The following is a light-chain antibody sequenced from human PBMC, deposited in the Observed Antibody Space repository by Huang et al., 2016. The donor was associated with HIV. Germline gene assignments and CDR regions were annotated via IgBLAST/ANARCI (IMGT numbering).Light chain of an antibody. V-gene: IGKV4-1*01. CDR3: QQYLASPG. Sequence: DIVLTQTPDSLAVSLGEKATIHCKSSQSLLDKFTGKIHLAWYQQRQGQSPKVFMSWASARGIGVPDRVSGSGSGTDFTLTINRLQSDDVAVYYWQQYLASPGFGRGT. CDR2: WAS. J-gene: IGKJ1*01. CDR1: QSLLDKFTGKIH.